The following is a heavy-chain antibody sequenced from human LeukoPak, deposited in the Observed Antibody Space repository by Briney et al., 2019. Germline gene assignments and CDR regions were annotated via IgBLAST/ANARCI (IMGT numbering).Heavy chain of an antibody. D-gene: IGHD6-6*01. J-gene: IGHJ4*02. CDR2: IYHSGST. CDR3: ARVGRERPPYYFDY. V-gene: IGHV4-38-2*02. CDR1: GYSISSGYY. Sequence: SETLSLTCTVSGYSISSGYYWGWIRQPPGKGLEWIGSIYHSGSTYYNPSLKSRVTISVDTSKNQFSLKLSSVTAADTAVYYCARVGRERPPYYFDYWGQGTLVTVSS.